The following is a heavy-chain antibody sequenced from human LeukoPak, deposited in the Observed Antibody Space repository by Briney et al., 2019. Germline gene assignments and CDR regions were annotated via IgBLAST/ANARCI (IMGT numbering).Heavy chain of an antibody. CDR2: IRYDGSNK. V-gene: IGHV3-30*02. Sequence: PGGSLRLSCAASGFTFSSYGMHWVRQAPGKGLEWVAFIRYDGSNKYYADSVKGRFTISRDNSKDSLYLQMNSLRTEDTALYYCAKGAAAGEYYFDYWGLGTLVTVSS. J-gene: IGHJ4*02. D-gene: IGHD6-13*01. CDR3: AKGAAAGEYYFDY. CDR1: GFTFSSYG.